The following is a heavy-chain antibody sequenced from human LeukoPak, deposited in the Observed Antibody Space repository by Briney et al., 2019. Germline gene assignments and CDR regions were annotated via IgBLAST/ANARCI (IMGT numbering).Heavy chain of an antibody. CDR2: IKQDGSEK. CDR3: TSGGDS. J-gene: IGHJ4*02. V-gene: IGHV3-7*01. CDR1: GFTFSNAW. D-gene: IGHD3-10*01. Sequence: GGSLRLSCAASGFTFSNAWMSWVRQAPGKGLEWVAHIKQDGSEKYYVDSVKGRFTISRDNAKNSLYLQMNSLRAEDTAVYYCTSGGDSWGQGTLVTVSS.